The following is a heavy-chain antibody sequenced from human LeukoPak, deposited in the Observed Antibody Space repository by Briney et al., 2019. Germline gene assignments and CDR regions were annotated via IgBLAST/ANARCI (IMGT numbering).Heavy chain of an antibody. J-gene: IGHJ4*02. Sequence: GGSLRLSCAASGFTFSSYSMNWVRQAPGKGLEWVSSISSSSYIYYADSVKGRFTISRDNAKNSLYLQMNSLRAEDMAVYYCARVVATIGGLPDYWGQGTLVTVSS. D-gene: IGHD5-12*01. CDR2: ISSSSYI. CDR3: ARVVATIGGLPDY. V-gene: IGHV3-21*01. CDR1: GFTFSSYS.